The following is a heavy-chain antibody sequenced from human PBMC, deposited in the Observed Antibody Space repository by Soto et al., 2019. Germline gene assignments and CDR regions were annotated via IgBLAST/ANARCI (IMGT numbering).Heavy chain of an antibody. CDR1: GGSISRGGYY. J-gene: IGHJ6*02. CDR3: ASSSLYGMDV. V-gene: IGHV4-31*03. CDR2: IYYSGST. Sequence: SETLSLACTVSGGSISRGGYYWSWIRQHPGKGLEWIGYIYYSGSTDYNPSLKSRVTILVDTSKNQFSLKLSSVTAADTAVYYCASSSLYGMDVWGQGTTVTVSS.